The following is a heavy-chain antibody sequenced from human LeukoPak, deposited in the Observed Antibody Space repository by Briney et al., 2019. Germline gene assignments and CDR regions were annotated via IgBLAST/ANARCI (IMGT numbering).Heavy chain of an antibody. Sequence: KPSETLSLTCTVSGDSISNNHWSWIRQPPGKGLEWNGYISYTGSTNYNPSLNSRLTISVDTSKNHFSLPLTSVTAADTALYYCARHIYPDGSPFDSWGQGTLVTVSS. J-gene: IGHJ4*02. CDR2: ISYTGST. D-gene: IGHD3-10*01. CDR1: GDSISNNH. V-gene: IGHV4-59*08. CDR3: ARHIYPDGSPFDS.